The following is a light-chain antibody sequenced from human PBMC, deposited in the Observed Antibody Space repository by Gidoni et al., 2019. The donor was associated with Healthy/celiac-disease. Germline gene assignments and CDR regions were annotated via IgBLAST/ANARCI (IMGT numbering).Light chain of an antibody. Sequence: DIQMTQSPSSLSASVGDRVTITCQASQDISNYLNCYKQKPGKAPKLLIYDASNLETGVPSRFSGSGSGTDFTFTISSLQPEDIATYYCQQYDNLPPLTFGGGTKVEIK. V-gene: IGKV1-33*01. CDR2: DAS. CDR3: QQYDNLPPLT. J-gene: IGKJ4*01. CDR1: QDISNY.